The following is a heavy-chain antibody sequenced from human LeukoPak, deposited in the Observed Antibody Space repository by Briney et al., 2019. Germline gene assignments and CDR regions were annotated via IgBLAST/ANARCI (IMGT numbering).Heavy chain of an antibody. D-gene: IGHD2-2*01. CDR2: IYNSGT. V-gene: IGHV4-59*01. CDR1: GGSISSYY. J-gene: IGHJ3*02. CDR3: ARDRRSILRRVVPAATPRGAFDI. Sequence: SETLSLTCTVSGGSISSYYWSWIRQPPGKGLEWIGYIYNSGTNYNPSLKSRVTISVDTSKNQLSLKLSSVTAADTAVYYCARDRRSILRRVVPAATPRGAFDIWGQGIMVTVSS.